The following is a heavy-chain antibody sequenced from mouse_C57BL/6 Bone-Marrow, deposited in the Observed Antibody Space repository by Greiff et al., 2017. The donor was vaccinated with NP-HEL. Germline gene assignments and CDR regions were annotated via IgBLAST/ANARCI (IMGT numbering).Heavy chain of an antibody. Sequence: VQLQQPGAELVKPGASVKLSCKASGYTFTSYWMQWVKQRPGQGLEWIGEIDPSDSYTNYNQKFKGKATLTVDTSSSTAYMQLSSLTSEDSAVYYCAYGNLFAYWGQGTLVTVSA. V-gene: IGHV1-50*01. D-gene: IGHD2-1*01. CDR1: GYTFTSYW. CDR2: IDPSDSYT. CDR3: AYGNLFAY. J-gene: IGHJ3*01.